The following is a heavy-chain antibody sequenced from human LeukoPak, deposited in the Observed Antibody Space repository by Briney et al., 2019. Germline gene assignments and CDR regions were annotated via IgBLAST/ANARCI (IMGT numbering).Heavy chain of an antibody. CDR2: MKPDGSEK. J-gene: IGHJ4*02. CDR3: AKDAF. V-gene: IGHV3-7*01. Sequence: GGSLRLSCAASGFPFDISWLNWVRQAPGKGPEWVATMKPDGSEKYYVDSVKGRFAISRDNAKNSVYLQMDSLRVEDTAVYYCAKDAFWGRGTLVTVSS. CDR1: GFPFDISW.